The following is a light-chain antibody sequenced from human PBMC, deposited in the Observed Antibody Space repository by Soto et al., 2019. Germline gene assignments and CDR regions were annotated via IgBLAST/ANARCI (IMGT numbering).Light chain of an antibody. CDR2: GAS. CDR3: QQYTYWART. Sequence: EIVMTQSPATLSVSPGEIATLSCRASQSVGANLAWYQQKPGQAPRLLIYGASTRAAGSSPSFSGGGSGTEFTLTISNLQSEGFGVYYCQQYTYWARTVGQGTKVGIK. V-gene: IGKV3-15*01. CDR1: QSVGAN. J-gene: IGKJ1*01.